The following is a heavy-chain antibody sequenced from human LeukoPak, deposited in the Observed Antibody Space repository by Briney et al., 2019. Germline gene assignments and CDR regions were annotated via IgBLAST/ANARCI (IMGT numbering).Heavy chain of an antibody. D-gene: IGHD4-17*01. J-gene: IGHJ5*02. CDR1: GGSISSSSYY. V-gene: IGHV4-39*07. CDR3: ARALPSTVTTDWFDP. Sequence: SETLSLTCTVSGGSISSSSYYWGWIRQPPGKGLEWIGSIYYSGSTYYNPSLKSRVTISVDTSKNQFSLKLSSVPAADTAVYYCARALPSTVTTDWFDPWGQGTLVTVSS. CDR2: IYYSGST.